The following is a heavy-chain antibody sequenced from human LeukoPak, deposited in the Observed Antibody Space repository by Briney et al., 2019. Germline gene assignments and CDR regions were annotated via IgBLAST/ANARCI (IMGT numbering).Heavy chain of an antibody. J-gene: IGHJ4*02. Sequence: PGGSLRVYCAASGFTFTSYWMHWVRQAPGKGLVWVSRINSDGSSTSYADSVKGRFTISRDNAKNTLYLQMSSLRAEDTAVYYCAREGSGNYWGNDYWGQGTLVTVSS. V-gene: IGHV3-74*01. CDR2: INSDGSST. CDR1: GFTFTSYW. CDR3: AREGSGNYWGNDY. D-gene: IGHD1-26*01.